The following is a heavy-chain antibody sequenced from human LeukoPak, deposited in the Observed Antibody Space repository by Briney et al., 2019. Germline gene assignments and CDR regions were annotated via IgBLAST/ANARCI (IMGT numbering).Heavy chain of an antibody. Sequence: ASVKVSCKASGGTFSSYAISWVRQAPGQGLEWMGGIIPIFGTANYAQKFQGRVTITADESTSTAYMELSSLRSEDTAVYYCARATRGRGYSYGSFYYFDYWGQGTLVTV. J-gene: IGHJ4*02. V-gene: IGHV1-69*13. CDR3: ARATRGRGYSYGSFYYFDY. CDR2: IIPIFGTA. D-gene: IGHD5-18*01. CDR1: GGTFSSYA.